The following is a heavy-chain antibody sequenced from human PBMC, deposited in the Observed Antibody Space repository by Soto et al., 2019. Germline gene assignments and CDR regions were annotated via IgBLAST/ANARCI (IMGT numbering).Heavy chain of an antibody. CDR3: SKNPAARPYYYYGMDV. D-gene: IGHD2-2*02. J-gene: IGHJ6*02. CDR2: ISGSGGGT. CDR1: GFTFSSCA. Sequence: PGGSLRLSCAASGFTFSSCAMSWVRQAPGKGLEWVSAISGSGGGTYYADSVKGRFTISRDNSNNTLFLQMNGLSADDTAVYFCSKNPAARPYYYYGMDVWGQGTTVTFSS. V-gene: IGHV3-23*01.